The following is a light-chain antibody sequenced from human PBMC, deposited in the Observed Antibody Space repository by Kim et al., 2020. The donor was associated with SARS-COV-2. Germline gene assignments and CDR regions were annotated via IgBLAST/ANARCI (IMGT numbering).Light chain of an antibody. Sequence: SPGERATLSCRASHSITSNYLSWFQQKPGQAPRLLIYGASSRATGISDRFSGSGSGTDFTLTISRLEPEDFAVYYCQQYGISPRTFGQGTKVDIK. CDR1: HSITSNY. CDR3: QQYGISPRT. V-gene: IGKV3-20*01. J-gene: IGKJ1*01. CDR2: GAS.